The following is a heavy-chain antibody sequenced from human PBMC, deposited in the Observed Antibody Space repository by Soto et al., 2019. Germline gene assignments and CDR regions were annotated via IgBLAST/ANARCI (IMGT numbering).Heavy chain of an antibody. D-gene: IGHD3-22*01. CDR2: ISYDGSNK. CDR3: ARDGDYYDSSGYSNYFDY. Sequence: VQLLESGGGLVQPGGSLRLSCAASGFTFSSYAMHWVRQAPGKGLEWVAVISYDGSNKYYADSVKGRFTISRDNSKNTLYLQMNSLRAEDTAVYYCARDGDYYDSSGYSNYFDYWGQGTLVTVSS. V-gene: IGHV3-30-3*01. CDR1: GFTFSSYA. J-gene: IGHJ4*02.